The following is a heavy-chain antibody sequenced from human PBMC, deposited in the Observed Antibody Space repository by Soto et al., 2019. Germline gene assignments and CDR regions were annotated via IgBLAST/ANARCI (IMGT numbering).Heavy chain of an antibody. J-gene: IGHJ5*02. CDR2: IYHSGST. Sequence: SETLSPTCAVSGGSISSGGYSWSWIRQPPGKGLEWIGYIYHSGSTYYNPSLKSRVTISVDRSKNQFSLKLSSVTAADTAVYYCARVPDRWGQGTLVTVSS. V-gene: IGHV4-30-2*01. CDR1: GGSISSGGYS. CDR3: ARVPDR. D-gene: IGHD2-2*01.